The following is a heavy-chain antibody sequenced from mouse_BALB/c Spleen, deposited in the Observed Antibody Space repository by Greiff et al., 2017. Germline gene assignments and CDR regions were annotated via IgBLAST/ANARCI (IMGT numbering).Heavy chain of an antibody. CDR2: IRLKSNNYAT. CDR1: GFTFSNYW. D-gene: IGHD2-3*01. CDR3: TNNYDGYPLYAMDY. V-gene: IGHV6-6*02. J-gene: IGHJ4*01. Sequence: EVKVEESGGGLVQPGGSMKLSCVASGFTFSNYWMNWVRQSPEKGLEWVAEIRLKSNNYATHYAESVKGRFTISRDDSKSSVYLQMNNLRAEDTGIYYCTNNYDGYPLYAMDYWGQGTSVTVSS.